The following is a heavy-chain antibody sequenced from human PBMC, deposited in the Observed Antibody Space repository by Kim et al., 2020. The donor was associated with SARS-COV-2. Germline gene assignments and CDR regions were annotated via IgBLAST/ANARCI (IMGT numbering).Heavy chain of an antibody. CDR1: GFTFSSYS. V-gene: IGHV3-21*04. Sequence: GGSLRLSCAASGFTFSSYSMNWVRQAPGKGLEWVSSISSSSSYIYYADSVKGRFTISRDNAKNSLYLQMNSLRAEDMAVYYCARPGGVIGSNFDYWGQGTLVTVSS. D-gene: IGHD3-16*02. CDR3: ARPGGVIGSNFDY. J-gene: IGHJ4*02. CDR2: ISSSSSYI.